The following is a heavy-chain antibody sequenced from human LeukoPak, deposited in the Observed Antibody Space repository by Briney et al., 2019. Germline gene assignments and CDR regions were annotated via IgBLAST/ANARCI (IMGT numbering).Heavy chain of an antibody. D-gene: IGHD6-19*01. J-gene: IGHJ4*02. CDR2: ISNDGSNK. V-gene: IGHV3-30*04. CDR1: GFTFRSYA. Sequence: GSSLRRSHAAAGFTFRSYAMHSVRHAPGKGLERVAVISNDGSNKYYADSVKGRFTISRDNSKNTLYLRMNSLRAEDTAVYYCARAVSSGWYDFAYWGQGTLVTVSS. CDR3: ARAVSSGWYDFAY.